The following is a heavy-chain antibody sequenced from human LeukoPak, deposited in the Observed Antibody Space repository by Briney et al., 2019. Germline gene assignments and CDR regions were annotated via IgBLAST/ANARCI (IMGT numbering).Heavy chain of an antibody. V-gene: IGHV3-23*01. CDR1: GFIFSDYA. D-gene: IGHD6-13*01. Sequence: GSLRLSCTTSGFIFSDYAVTWVRQAPGKGLEWVSAISGSGGSTYYADSVKGRFTISRDNSKNTLYLQMNSLRAEDTAVYYCAKDGMAAAAQAVGLFDYWGQGTLVTVSS. CDR3: AKDGMAAAAQAVGLFDY. CDR2: ISGSGGST. J-gene: IGHJ4*02.